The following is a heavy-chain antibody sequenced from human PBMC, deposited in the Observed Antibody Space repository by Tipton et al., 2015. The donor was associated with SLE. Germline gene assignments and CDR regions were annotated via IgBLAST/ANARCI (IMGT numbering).Heavy chain of an antibody. V-gene: IGHV1-3*04. Sequence: QLVQSGAEVKKPGASVKVSCKASGYTFTSYAMHWVRQAPGQRLEWMGWINTGNGNTQYSQKFQGRVTITRDTSASTAYMELSSLRSEDTAMYYCARGLFWGAWYFDLWGRGTLVTVSS. D-gene: IGHD3-16*01. CDR3: ARGLFWGAWYFDL. CDR1: GYTFTSYA. CDR2: INTGNGNT. J-gene: IGHJ2*01.